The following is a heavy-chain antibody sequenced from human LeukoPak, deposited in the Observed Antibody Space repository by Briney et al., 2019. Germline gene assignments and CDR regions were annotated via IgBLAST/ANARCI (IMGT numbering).Heavy chain of an antibody. D-gene: IGHD5-24*01. CDR2: ISYDGSNK. Sequence: GGSLRLSCAASGFTFRSYAMHWVRQAPGKGLEWVAVISYDGSNKKYADSVKGRFTISRDNSKNTLYLQMNTLRAEDTAVYYCARDRYPRDGYGFDYWGQGTLVSVSS. V-gene: IGHV3-30*04. CDR1: GFTFRSYA. J-gene: IGHJ4*02. CDR3: ARDRYPRDGYGFDY.